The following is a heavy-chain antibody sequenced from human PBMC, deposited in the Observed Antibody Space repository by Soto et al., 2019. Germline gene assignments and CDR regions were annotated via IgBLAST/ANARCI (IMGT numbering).Heavy chain of an antibody. V-gene: IGHV3-11*06. CDR2: VRSSGGYT. J-gene: IGHJ4*02. CDR1: GFAFSDYH. Sequence: QVQLAESGGGLVKPGGSLRLSCAASGFAFSDYHMSWIRQAPGKGLEWVSYVRSSGGYTDYADSVKGRFTISRDNAKNSLYLQMNSLRAEDTAVYYCARLVGGYYFDCWGQGNLVTVSS. D-gene: IGHD1-26*01. CDR3: ARLVGGYYFDC.